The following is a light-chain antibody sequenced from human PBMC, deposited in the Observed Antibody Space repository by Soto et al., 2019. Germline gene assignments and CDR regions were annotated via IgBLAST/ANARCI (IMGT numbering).Light chain of an antibody. CDR1: QDINTR. V-gene: IGKV3D-11*01. Sequence: EIVLTQYGATLSWFPVYRVTLTCRGSQDINTRLAWYQHRPGQAPRLLIYQPSIRAAGIPARFSASGTGTDFTLTITDVQPEDFAVYYCHQRQSWPRTFGQGTKADIK. J-gene: IGKJ1*01. CDR2: QPS. CDR3: HQRQSWPRT.